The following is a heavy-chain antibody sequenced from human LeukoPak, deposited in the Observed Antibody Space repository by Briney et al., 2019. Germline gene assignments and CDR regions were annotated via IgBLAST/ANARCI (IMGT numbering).Heavy chain of an antibody. CDR3: ALSSGWYNY. CDR1: GFTFSSYG. CDR2: ISYDGSNK. J-gene: IGHJ4*02. Sequence: GRSLRLSCAASGFTFSSYGMHWVRQAPGKGLEWVAVISYDGSNKYYADSVKGRFTISRDNSKNTLYLQMNSLRAEDTAVYYCALSSGWYNYWGQGTLVTVSS. V-gene: IGHV3-30*03. D-gene: IGHD6-19*01.